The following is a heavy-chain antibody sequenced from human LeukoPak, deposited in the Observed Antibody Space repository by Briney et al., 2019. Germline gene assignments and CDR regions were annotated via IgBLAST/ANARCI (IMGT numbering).Heavy chain of an antibody. D-gene: IGHD5-18*01. J-gene: IGHJ4*02. Sequence: SETLSLTCAVSGGSVNSGNWWTWLRQTPGKGLEWIGEAYHSGATNYNPSLKSRVTISIDKSKNRFSLNLFSVTAADTAVYYCARVGYSNGYRAFDFWGQGTLVTVSS. CDR1: GGSVNSGNW. V-gene: IGHV4-4*02. CDR2: AYHSGAT. CDR3: ARVGYSNGYRAFDF.